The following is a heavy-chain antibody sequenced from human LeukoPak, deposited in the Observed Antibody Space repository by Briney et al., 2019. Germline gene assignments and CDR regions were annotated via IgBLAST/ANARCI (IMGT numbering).Heavy chain of an antibody. CDR3: VKDGLSYDTSAHVYYFDY. Sequence: GGSLRLSCVAPGFTFSDYAMAWVRQAPGKGLEWVLAITSGGDHTYYAGSVRGRFSISRDNSKNTLYLQMNGLTAEDTALYFCVKDGLSYDTSAHVYYFDYWGQGTLVAVSS. V-gene: IGHV3-23*01. CDR2: ITSGGDHT. CDR1: GFTFSDYA. D-gene: IGHD3-22*01. J-gene: IGHJ4*02.